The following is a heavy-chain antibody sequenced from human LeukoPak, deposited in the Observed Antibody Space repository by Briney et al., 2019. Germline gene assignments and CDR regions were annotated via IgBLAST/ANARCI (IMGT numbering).Heavy chain of an antibody. CDR1: GGSISSSSYY. CDR3: ASRSGPPYCSSTSCYQLNWFDP. J-gene: IGHJ5*02. D-gene: IGHD2-2*01. V-gene: IGHV4-39*07. Sequence: SETLSLTCTVSGGSISSSSYYWGWIRQPPGKGLEWIGEINHSGSTNYNPSLKSRVTISVDTSKNQFSLKLSSVTAADTAVYYCASRSGPPYCSSTSCYQLNWFDPWGQGTLVTVSS. CDR2: INHSGST.